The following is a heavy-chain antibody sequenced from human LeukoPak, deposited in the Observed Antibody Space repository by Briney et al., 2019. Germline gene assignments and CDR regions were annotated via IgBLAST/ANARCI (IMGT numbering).Heavy chain of an antibody. D-gene: IGHD4-23*01. V-gene: IGHV1-2*02. CDR1: GFTFTGYY. CDR3: ARLGTVVSPHYYYGMDV. CDR2: IKPNSGGT. Sequence: ASVKVSCKASGFTFTGYYMHWVRQAPGQGLEWMGWIKPNSGGTHYAQKFQGRVTMTRDTSISTAYMELSSLRSDDTAVYFCARLGTVVSPHYYYGMDVWGQGTTVTVSS. J-gene: IGHJ6*02.